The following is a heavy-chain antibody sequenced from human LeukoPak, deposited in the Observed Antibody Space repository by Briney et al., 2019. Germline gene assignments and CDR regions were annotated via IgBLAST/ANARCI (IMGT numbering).Heavy chain of an antibody. CDR3: AREGTQGDYFDY. D-gene: IGHD3-10*01. Sequence: GGSLRLSCAASGFTFSSYGMHWVRQAPGKGLEWVAFIRYDGSDTYYADSVKGRFTISRDNAKNSLYLQMNSLRAEDTAVYYCAREGTQGDYFDYWGQGTLVTVSS. V-gene: IGHV3-30*02. CDR1: GFTFSSYG. CDR2: IRYDGSDT. J-gene: IGHJ4*02.